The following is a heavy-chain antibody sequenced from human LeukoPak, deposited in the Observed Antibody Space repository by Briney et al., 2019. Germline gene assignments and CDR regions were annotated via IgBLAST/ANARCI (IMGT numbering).Heavy chain of an antibody. V-gene: IGHV4-59*01. D-gene: IGHD2-2*02. CDR3: ARTGYCSSASCYTASRPYYYYMDV. CDR2: IYYSGST. J-gene: IGHJ6*03. Sequence: SETLSLTCTVSGGSISSYYWSWIRQPPGKGLEWIGYIYYSGSTNYNPSLKSRVTISVDTSKNQFSLKLSSVTAADTAVYYCARTGYCSSASCYTASRPYYYYMDVRGKGTTVTVSS. CDR1: GGSISSYY.